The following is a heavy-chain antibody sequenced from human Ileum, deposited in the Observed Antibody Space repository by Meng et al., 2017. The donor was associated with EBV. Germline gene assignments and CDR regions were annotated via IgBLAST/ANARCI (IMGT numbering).Heavy chain of an antibody. Sequence: QITSQESGPPRVNPTPALPLPCSFSGFSLTSSGVGVGWIRQPPGKALEWLALIYWNDDKRYSPSLKSRLTVTRDTSKNQVVLTLTNVDPVDTATYYCARRPGSPSSRFDYWGQGTLVTVSS. CDR1: GFSLTSSGVG. CDR3: ARRPGSPSSRFDY. CDR2: IYWNDDK. J-gene: IGHJ4*02. V-gene: IGHV2-5*01. D-gene: IGHD6-6*01.